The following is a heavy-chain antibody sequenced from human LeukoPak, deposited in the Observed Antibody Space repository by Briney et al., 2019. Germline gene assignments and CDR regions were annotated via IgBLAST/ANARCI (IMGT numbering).Heavy chain of an antibody. D-gene: IGHD3-22*01. CDR1: GYTFTSYY. J-gene: IGHJ3*02. Sequence: GASVKVSCKASGYTFTSYYMHWVRQAAGQGLEWMGMINPSGGSTSYAQKFQGRVTMTRDTSTSTVYMELSSLRSEDTAVYYCARVKPNYYDSSAYGTFDIWGQGTMVTVSS. CDR2: INPSGGST. CDR3: ARVKPNYYDSSAYGTFDI. V-gene: IGHV1-46*01.